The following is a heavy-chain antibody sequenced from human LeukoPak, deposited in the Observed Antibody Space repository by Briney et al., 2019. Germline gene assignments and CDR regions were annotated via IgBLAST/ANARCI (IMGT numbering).Heavy chain of an antibody. CDR3: VRDSGWFHFDF. J-gene: IGHJ4*02. CDR2: ISWNSGSV. Sequence: GGSLRLSCAASGFTFDDYAMHWVRQAPGKGLEWVSGISWNSGSVGYADSVKGRFTISRDNAKNSLYLQMNILRAEDTAMYYCVRDSGWFHFDFWGQGTLVTVSS. CDR1: GFTFDDYA. D-gene: IGHD6-19*01. V-gene: IGHV3-9*01.